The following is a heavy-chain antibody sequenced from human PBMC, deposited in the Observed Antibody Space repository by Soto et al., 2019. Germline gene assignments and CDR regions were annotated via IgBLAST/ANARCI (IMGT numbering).Heavy chain of an antibody. CDR3: ARWVVAAGTGEMVV. CDR2: INADNGDI. V-gene: IGHV1-18*01. J-gene: IGHJ6*02. CDR1: GYRFSSYA. D-gene: IGHD2-15*01. Sequence: QVRLVQSGAEVKKPGASVKVSCKTSGYRFSSYAIIWVRQAPGQGLEWMGLINADNGDIKYSEKFQGRVNMTTDTSTRTVYMELRTLTSVDAGVYYCARWVVAAGTGEMVVWGQGTTVTVSS.